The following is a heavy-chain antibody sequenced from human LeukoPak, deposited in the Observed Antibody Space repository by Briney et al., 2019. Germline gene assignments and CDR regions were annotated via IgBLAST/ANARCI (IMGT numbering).Heavy chain of an antibody. CDR3: ARGAYGSGSSIDPYGMDV. CDR2: IYHSGST. V-gene: IGHV4-4*02. CDR1: GGSISSSNW. Sequence: SETLSLTCAVSGGSISSSNWWSWVRQPPGKGLEWIGEIYHSGSTNYNPSLKSRVTISVDKSKNQFSLKLSSVTAADTAVYYCARGAYGSGSSIDPYGMDVWGQGTTVTVSS. D-gene: IGHD3-10*01. J-gene: IGHJ6*02.